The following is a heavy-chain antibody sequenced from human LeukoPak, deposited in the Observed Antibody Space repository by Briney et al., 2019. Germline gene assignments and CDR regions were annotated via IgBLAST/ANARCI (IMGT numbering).Heavy chain of an antibody. J-gene: IGHJ4*02. CDR2: ISSDGIYV. Sequence: GGSLRLSCAASGFTFSSYSMVWVRQAPGKGLEWVSSISSDGIYVYYIDSVKGRFTISRDNAKNSLYLRMTSLRAEDTAIYYCAGEGSKFGFYYFDFWGQGALVTVSS. CDR3: AGEGSKFGFYYFDF. V-gene: IGHV3-21*01. CDR1: GFTFSSYS. D-gene: IGHD3-16*01.